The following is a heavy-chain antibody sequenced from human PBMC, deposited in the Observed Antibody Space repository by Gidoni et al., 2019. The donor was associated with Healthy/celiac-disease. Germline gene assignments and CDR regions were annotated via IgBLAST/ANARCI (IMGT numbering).Heavy chain of an antibody. CDR3: ARYPVQWLAPIEYGMDV. V-gene: IGHV1-8*01. CDR2: MNPNSGNT. D-gene: IGHD6-19*01. J-gene: IGHJ6*02. Sequence: QVQLVQSGAEVKKPGASVKVSCKASGYTFTSYDINWVRQATGQGLEWMGWMNPNSGNTGYAQKFQGRVTMTRNTSISTAYMELSSLRSEDTAVYYCARYPVQWLAPIEYGMDVWGQGTTVTVSS. CDR1: GYTFTSYD.